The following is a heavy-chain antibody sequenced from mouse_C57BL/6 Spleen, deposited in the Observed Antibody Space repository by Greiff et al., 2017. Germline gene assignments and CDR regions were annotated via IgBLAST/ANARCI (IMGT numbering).Heavy chain of an antibody. CDR2: IDPEDGDT. D-gene: IGHD1-1*01. V-gene: IGHV14-1*01. CDR3: AQFITTVVAGDY. J-gene: IGHJ2*01. Sequence: VQLQQSGAELVRPGASVKLSCTASGFNIKDYYMHWVKQRPEQGLEWIGRIDPEDGDTEYAPKFQGKATMTADTSSNTAYLQLSSLTSEDTAVYYCAQFITTVVAGDYWGQGTTLTVSS. CDR1: GFNIKDYY.